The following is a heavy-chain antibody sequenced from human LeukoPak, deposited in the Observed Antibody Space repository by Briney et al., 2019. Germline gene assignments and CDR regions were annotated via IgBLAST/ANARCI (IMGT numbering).Heavy chain of an antibody. Sequence: GGSLRLSCAASGFTFSSYSVNWVRQAPGKGLEWVSSISSSSSYIYYADSVKGRFTISRDNAKNSLYLQMNSLRAEDTAVYYCARDLKRRVYYDSSGSDDAFDIWGQGTMVTVSS. CDR1: GFTFSSYS. CDR2: ISSSSSYI. J-gene: IGHJ3*02. CDR3: ARDLKRRVYYDSSGSDDAFDI. D-gene: IGHD3-22*01. V-gene: IGHV3-21*01.